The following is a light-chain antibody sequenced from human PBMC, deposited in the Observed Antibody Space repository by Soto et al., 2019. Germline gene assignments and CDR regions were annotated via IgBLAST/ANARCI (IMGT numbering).Light chain of an antibody. CDR2: LNSDGSH. J-gene: IGLJ3*02. Sequence: QSVLTQSPSASASLGASVKLTCTLSSGHSSYAIAWHQQQPEKGPRYLMRLNSDGSHTKGDGIPDRFSGSSSRAERYLTISSLQSEDEADYYCRTWGAGIWVFGGGTKLTVL. CDR1: SGHSSYA. V-gene: IGLV4-69*01. CDR3: RTWGAGIWV.